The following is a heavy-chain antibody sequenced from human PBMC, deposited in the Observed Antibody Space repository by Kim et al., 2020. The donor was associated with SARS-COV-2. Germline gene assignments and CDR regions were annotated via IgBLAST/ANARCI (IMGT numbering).Heavy chain of an antibody. CDR2: INHSGST. Sequence: SETLSLTCAVYGGSFSGYYWSWIRQPPGKGLEWIGEINHSGSTNYNPSLKSRVTISVDTSKNQFSLKLSSVTAADTAVYYCARLVAGTTRRTAFDYWGQGTLIAVSS. CDR1: GGSFSGYY. V-gene: IGHV4-34*01. J-gene: IGHJ4*02. D-gene: IGHD1-7*01. CDR3: ARLVAGTTRRTAFDY.